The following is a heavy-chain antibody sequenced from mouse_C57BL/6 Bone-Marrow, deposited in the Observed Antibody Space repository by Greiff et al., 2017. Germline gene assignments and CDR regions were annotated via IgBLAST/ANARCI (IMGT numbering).Heavy chain of an antibody. CDR3: ARGGTVVAPYCYFDV. V-gene: IGHV1-81*01. D-gene: IGHD1-1*01. CDR2: IYPRSGNT. Sequence: QVQLQQSGAELARPGASVKLSCKASGYTFTSYGISWVKQRTGQGLEWIGEIYPRSGNTYYNEKFKGKATLTADKSSSTAYMELRSLTSEDSAVYFCARGGTVVAPYCYFDVWGTGTTVTGSS. CDR1: GYTFTSYG. J-gene: IGHJ1*03.